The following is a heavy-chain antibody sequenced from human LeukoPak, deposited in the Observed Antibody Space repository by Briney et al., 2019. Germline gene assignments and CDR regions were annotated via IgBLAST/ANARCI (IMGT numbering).Heavy chain of an antibody. CDR1: GYTFTSYD. J-gene: IGHJ4*02. V-gene: IGHV1-8*01. CDR3: ARGGIAAAGVDY. CDR2: MNPNSGNT. Sequence: GSVKVSCKASGYTFTSYDINWVRQATGQGLEWMGWMNPNSGNTGYAEKFQGRVTMTRDTSMSTVYMELSSLTSEDTAVYYCARGGIAAAGVDYWGQGTLVTVSS. D-gene: IGHD6-13*01.